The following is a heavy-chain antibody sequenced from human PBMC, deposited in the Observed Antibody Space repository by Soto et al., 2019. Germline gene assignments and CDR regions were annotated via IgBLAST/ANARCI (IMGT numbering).Heavy chain of an antibody. J-gene: IGHJ4*02. CDR1: GGSISRYY. V-gene: IGHV4-59*01. Sequence: QVQLQESGPGLVKPSETLSLTCTVSGGSISRYYWSWIRQPPGKGLEWIGYIYYSGSTNYNPSLKSRVTMSVDTSKNQFSLKLSSVTAADTAVYYCARSDGRYWGQGTLVTVSS. CDR3: ARSDGRY. CDR2: IYYSGST.